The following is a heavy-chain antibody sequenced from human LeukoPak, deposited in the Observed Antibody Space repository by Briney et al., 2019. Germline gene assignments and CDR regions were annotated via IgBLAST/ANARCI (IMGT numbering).Heavy chain of an antibody. CDR1: GFTLSSYS. V-gene: IGHV3-21*04. J-gene: IGHJ3*02. CDR3: AKYVRGIAAAGIPGDAFDI. Sequence: GGSLRLSCAVSGFTLSSYSTNWVRQAPGKGLEWVSSISSSSSHIYYADSVKGRFTISRDNAKNSLYLQMNSLRAEDTAVYYCAKYVRGIAAAGIPGDAFDIWGQGTMVTVSS. CDR2: ISSSSSHI. D-gene: IGHD6-13*01.